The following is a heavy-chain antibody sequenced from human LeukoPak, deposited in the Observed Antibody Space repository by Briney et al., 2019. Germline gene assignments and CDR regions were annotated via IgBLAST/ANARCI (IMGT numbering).Heavy chain of an antibody. V-gene: IGHV3-7*01. D-gene: IGHD3-16*01. J-gene: IGHJ3*02. Sequence: GGSLRLSCAASGFTFSSYWMSWVRHAPGKGLEWVANIKQDGSEKYYVDSVKGRFTTSRDNAKNSLYLQMNSLRAEDTAVYYCAREVGSVSNDAFDIWGQGTMVTVSS. CDR3: AREVGSVSNDAFDI. CDR1: GFTFSSYW. CDR2: IKQDGSEK.